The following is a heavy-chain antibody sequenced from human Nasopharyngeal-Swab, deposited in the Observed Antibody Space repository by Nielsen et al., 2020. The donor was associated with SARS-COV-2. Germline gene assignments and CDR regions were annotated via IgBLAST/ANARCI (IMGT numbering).Heavy chain of an antibody. CDR3: ATLYGSGIYAGYYYYYCMDV. Sequence: GESLKISCAASGFTFSDYYMSWIRQAPGKGLEWVSYISSSGSTIYYADSMKGRFTISRDNAKNSLYLQMNSLSAEDTAVYYCATLYGSGIYAGYYYYYCMDVWGQGTTVTVSS. CDR2: ISSSGSTI. CDR1: GFTFSDYY. D-gene: IGHD3-10*01. J-gene: IGHJ6*02. V-gene: IGHV3-11*04.